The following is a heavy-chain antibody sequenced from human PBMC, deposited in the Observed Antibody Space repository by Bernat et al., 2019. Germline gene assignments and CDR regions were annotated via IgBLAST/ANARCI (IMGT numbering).Heavy chain of an antibody. V-gene: IGHV1-24*01. Sequence: QVQLVQSGAEVKKPGASVKVSCKVSGYTLTELSMHWVRQAPGRGLEWRGGCDPEDGETIYAQKFQGRVTMTEDTSTDTPYMELSSLRSEDTAVYYCATEGTMVRTVIMGAVYYYYGMDVWGHGTTVIVSS. CDR1: GYTLTELS. CDR3: ATEGTMVRTVIMGAVYYYYGMDV. J-gene: IGHJ6*02. D-gene: IGHD3-10*01. CDR2: CDPEDGET.